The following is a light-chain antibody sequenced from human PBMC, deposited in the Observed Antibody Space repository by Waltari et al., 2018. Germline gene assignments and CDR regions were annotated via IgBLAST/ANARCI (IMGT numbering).Light chain of an antibody. Sequence: QSALTQPPSASGSPGQSVTISCTGTSSDIASYNYFSWYQQHPGKPTKLMIYEVNKRPSGVPDRFSGSKSGNTASLTVSGLQAEDEADYYCSSYAGSNNYVFGTGTKVTVL. CDR1: SSDIASYNY. V-gene: IGLV2-8*01. CDR2: EVN. CDR3: SSYAGSNNYV. J-gene: IGLJ1*01.